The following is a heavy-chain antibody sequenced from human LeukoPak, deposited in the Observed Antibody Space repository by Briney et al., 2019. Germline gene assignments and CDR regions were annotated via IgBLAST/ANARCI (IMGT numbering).Heavy chain of an antibody. CDR2: IYPGDSDI. CDR1: GYIFSSYW. Sequence: GESLKISCQGSGYIFSSYWIGWVRQLPGKGLEWMGIIYPGDSDIKYGPSFQGHVTISADTSISTAYLEWSSLKASDTAMYYCVRLAGAGRWFDPWGQGTLVTVSS. CDR3: VRLAGAGRWFDP. D-gene: IGHD4/OR15-4a*01. J-gene: IGHJ5*02. V-gene: IGHV5-51*01.